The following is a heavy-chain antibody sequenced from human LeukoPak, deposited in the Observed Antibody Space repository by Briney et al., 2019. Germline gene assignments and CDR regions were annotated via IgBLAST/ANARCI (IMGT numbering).Heavy chain of an antibody. Sequence: GGSLRLSCAASGFTFSSYAMSWVRQAPGKGLEWVSAISGSGGSTYYADSAKARFTISRDNSKNTLYLQMNSLRAEDTAVYYCASLALKYYYYDSSGRWYWGQGTLVTDSS. D-gene: IGHD3-22*01. CDR1: GFTFSSYA. CDR2: ISGSGGST. J-gene: IGHJ4*02. CDR3: ASLALKYYYYDSSGRWY. V-gene: IGHV3-23*01.